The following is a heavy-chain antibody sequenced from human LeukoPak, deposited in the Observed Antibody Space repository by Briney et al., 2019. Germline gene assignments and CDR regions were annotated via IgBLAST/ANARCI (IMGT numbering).Heavy chain of an antibody. J-gene: IGHJ4*02. V-gene: IGHV3-33*01. CDR1: GFIFSTFG. CDR3: ARVGDYENSGSQPFDY. Sequence: GGSLRLSCAASGFIFSTFGMHWVRQAPGKGLEWVAVVWHDGSYKYYEDSVKGRFTISRDNAKNTLYLQTNNVRVEDTAVYYCARVGDYENSGSQPFDYWGQGTLVTVSS. CDR2: VWHDGSYK. D-gene: IGHD3-22*01.